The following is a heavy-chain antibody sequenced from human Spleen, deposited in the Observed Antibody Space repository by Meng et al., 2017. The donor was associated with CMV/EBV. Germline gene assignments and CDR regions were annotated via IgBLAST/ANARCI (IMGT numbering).Heavy chain of an antibody. V-gene: IGHV1-8*01. CDR3: ARVPKITIFGVVTGGWFDP. D-gene: IGHD3-3*01. CDR2: MNPNSGNT. J-gene: IGHJ5*02. CDR1: FTSYE. Sequence: FTSYEINWVRQATGQGLEWMGWMNPNSGNTGYAQKFQGRVTMTRNTSISTAYMELSSLRSEDTAVYYCARVPKITIFGVVTGGWFDPWGQGTLVTVSS.